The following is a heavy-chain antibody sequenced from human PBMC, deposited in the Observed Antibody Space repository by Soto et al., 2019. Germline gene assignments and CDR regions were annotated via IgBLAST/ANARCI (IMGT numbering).Heavy chain of an antibody. CDR3: ARGWQSSFCSPTTCYFYGMDV. V-gene: IGHV3-7*01. CDR1: GFNFGTFW. D-gene: IGHD2-21*01. J-gene: IGHJ6*02. CDR2: IKEDRSES. Sequence: KLVESGGGLVQPGGSLRLSCAASGFNFGTFWMSWVRQAPGKGLEWVASIKEDRSESYYVDSVKGRFTISRDNAKNSLYLQLNSLGVEDTGIYYCARGWQSSFCSPTTCYFYGMDVWGQGTTVTVSS.